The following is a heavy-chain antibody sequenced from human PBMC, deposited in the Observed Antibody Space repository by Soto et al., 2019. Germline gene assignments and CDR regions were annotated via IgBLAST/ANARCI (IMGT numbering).Heavy chain of an antibody. V-gene: IGHV4-34*01. CDR2: INHSGST. D-gene: IGHD2-2*01. CDR3: AGVVPAAMSIDY. Sequence: QVQLQQWGAGLLKPSETLSLTCAVYGGSFSGYYWSWIRQPPGKGLEWIGEINHSGSTNYNPSLKSRVTISVDTSKNQFSLKLSSVTAADTAVYYCAGVVPAAMSIDYWGQGTLVTVSS. CDR1: GGSFSGYY. J-gene: IGHJ4*02.